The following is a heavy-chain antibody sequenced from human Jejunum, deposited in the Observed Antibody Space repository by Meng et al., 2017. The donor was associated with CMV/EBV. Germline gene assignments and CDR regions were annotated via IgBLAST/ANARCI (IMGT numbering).Heavy chain of an antibody. Sequence: FGDYAMNWVRQAPGKGLEWVGLIRSKAYGATTEYAASVKGRFTISRDNSKSIAYLQMNSLKTEDTAVYYCTRSRATYYDFWNFDYWGQGTLVAVSS. D-gene: IGHD3-3*01. J-gene: IGHJ4*02. CDR2: IRSKAYGATT. V-gene: IGHV3-49*04. CDR3: TRSRATYYDFWNFDY. CDR1: FGDYA.